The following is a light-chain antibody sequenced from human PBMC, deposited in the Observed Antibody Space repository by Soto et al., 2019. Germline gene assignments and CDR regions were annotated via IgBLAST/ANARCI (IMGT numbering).Light chain of an antibody. V-gene: IGLV2-23*02. Sequence: QSALTQPASVSGSLGQSITISCTRPSSDVWSFNFVSWYQQHPDKAPQVLIYEVTKRPPGVSNRCSGSKSGNTAALTISGLQADDEADYYCCSDAGSSSYVFGTGTKLTVL. J-gene: IGLJ1*01. CDR3: CSDAGSSSYV. CDR2: EVT. CDR1: SSDVWSFNF.